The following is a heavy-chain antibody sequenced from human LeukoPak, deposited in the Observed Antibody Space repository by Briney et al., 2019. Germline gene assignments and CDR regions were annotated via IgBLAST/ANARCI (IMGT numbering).Heavy chain of an antibody. CDR2: INPNSGGT. J-gene: IGHJ4*02. D-gene: IGHD3-3*01. V-gene: IGHV1-2*02. CDR1: GYTFTGYY. CDR3: ATTGIFGVAKGYFDY. Sequence: ASVKVSCKASGYTFTGYYMHWVRQAPGQGLEWMGWINPNSGGTNYAQKFQGRVTMTRDTSISTAYMELSRLRSDDTAVYYCATTGIFGVAKGYFDYWGQGTLVTVSS.